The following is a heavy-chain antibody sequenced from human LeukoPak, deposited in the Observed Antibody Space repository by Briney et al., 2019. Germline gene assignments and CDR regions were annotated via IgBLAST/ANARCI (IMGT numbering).Heavy chain of an antibody. CDR2: INHNGNVN. V-gene: IGHV3-7*03. J-gene: IGHJ6*02. CDR3: ARGGGLDV. Sequence: GGSLRLSCAASGFTFSSYWMSWARQAPGKGLEWVASINHNGNVNYYVDSVKGRFTISRDNAENSLYLQMSNLRAEDTAVHFCARGGGLDVWGQGATVTVSS. CDR1: GFTFSSYW. D-gene: IGHD3-16*01.